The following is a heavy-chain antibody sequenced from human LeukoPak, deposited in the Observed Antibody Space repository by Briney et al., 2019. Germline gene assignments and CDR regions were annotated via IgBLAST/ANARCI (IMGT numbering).Heavy chain of an antibody. CDR3: AKGAYHDD. V-gene: IGHV3-30*04. CDR1: GITFSSYA. J-gene: IGHJ4*02. CDR2: ISYDGSNK. D-gene: IGHD3-3*01. Sequence: PGGSLRLSCAASGITFSSYAMHWVRQAPGKGLEWVAVISYDGSNKYYADSVKGRFTISRDNSKNTLYLQMNSLRADDTAIYYCAKGAYHDDWGQGTLVTVSS.